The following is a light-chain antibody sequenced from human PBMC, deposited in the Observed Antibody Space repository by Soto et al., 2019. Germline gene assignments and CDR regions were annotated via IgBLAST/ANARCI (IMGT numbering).Light chain of an antibody. CDR1: QSVLYSSTNKNY. Sequence: DIVMTQSPASLAVSLGARATINCKSSQSVLYSSTNKNYLAWYQQKAGQPPKLLIYWASTRESGVPDRISGSGSGTDFTLTISSLQAEDVAVYYCQQYYSSPRTFGQGTKLEIK. V-gene: IGKV4-1*01. J-gene: IGKJ2*01. CDR2: WAS. CDR3: QQYYSSPRT.